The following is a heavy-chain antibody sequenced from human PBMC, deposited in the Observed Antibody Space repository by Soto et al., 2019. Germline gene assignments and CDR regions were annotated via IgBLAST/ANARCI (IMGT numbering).Heavy chain of an antibody. CDR3: ASRAPAAMIRYYYYYGMDV. J-gene: IGHJ6*02. CDR1: GFTFSSYW. Sequence: GSLRLSCAASGFTFSSYWMHWVRQAPGKGLVWVSRINSDGSSTSYADSVKGRFTISRDNAKNTLYLQMNSLRAEDTAVYYCASRAPAAMIRYYYYYGMDVWGQGTTVTVSS. D-gene: IGHD2-2*01. V-gene: IGHV3-74*01. CDR2: INSDGSST.